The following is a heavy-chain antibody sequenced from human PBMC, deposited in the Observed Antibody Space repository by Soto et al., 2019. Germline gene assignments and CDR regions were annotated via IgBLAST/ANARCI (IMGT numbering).Heavy chain of an antibody. CDR2: ISYDGSNK. J-gene: IGHJ6*02. V-gene: IGHV3-30-3*01. D-gene: IGHD7-27*01. Sequence: QVQLVESGGGVVQPGRSLRLSCAASGFTFSSYAMHWVRQAPGKGLEWVAVISYDGSNKYYADSVKGRFTISRDNSKNTLYLQMNSLRAEDTAVYYCASLSRTLGGMDVWGQGTTVTVSS. CDR1: GFTFSSYA. CDR3: ASLSRTLGGMDV.